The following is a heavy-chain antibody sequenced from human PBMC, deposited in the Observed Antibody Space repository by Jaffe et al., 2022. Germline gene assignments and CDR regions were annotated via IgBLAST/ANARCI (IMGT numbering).Heavy chain of an antibody. J-gene: IGHJ5*02. CDR3: ARERALRGEQQNWFDP. CDR1: GYTFTGYY. D-gene: IGHD6-13*01. CDR2: INPNSGGT. V-gene: IGHV1-2*06. Sequence: QVQLVQSGAEVKKPGASVKVSCKASGYTFTGYYMHWVRQAPGQGLEWMGRINPNSGGTNYAQKFQGRVTMTRDTSISTAYMELSRLRSDDTAVYYCARERALRGEQQNWFDPWGQGTLVTVSS.